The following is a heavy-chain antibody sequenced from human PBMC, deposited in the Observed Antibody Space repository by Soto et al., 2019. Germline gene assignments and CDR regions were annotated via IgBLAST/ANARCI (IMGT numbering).Heavy chain of an antibody. CDR1: GGSVSSGSYY. CDR2: IYYSGST. Sequence: SETLSLTCTVSGGSVSSGSYYWSWIRQPPGKGLEWIGYIYYSGSTNYNPSLKSRVTISVDTSKNQFSLKLSSVTAADTAVYYCARGYVAFDYCGQGYLLTVSS. V-gene: IGHV4-61*01. D-gene: IGHD3-10*02. CDR3: ARGYVAFDY. J-gene: IGHJ4*02.